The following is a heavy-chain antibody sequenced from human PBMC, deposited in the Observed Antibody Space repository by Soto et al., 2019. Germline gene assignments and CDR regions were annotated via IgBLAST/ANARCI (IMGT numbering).Heavy chain of an antibody. CDR2: IKSKTDGGTT. D-gene: IGHD2-2*03. J-gene: IGHJ4*02. Sequence: GGSLRLSCAASGFTFSNAWMNWVRQAPGKGLEWVGRIKSKTDGGTTDYAAPVKGRFTISRDDSKNTLYLQMNSLKTEDTAVYYCTTDSAWILYQGVIDWGQGTLVTVSS. V-gene: IGHV3-15*07. CDR3: TTDSAWILYQGVID. CDR1: GFTFSNAW.